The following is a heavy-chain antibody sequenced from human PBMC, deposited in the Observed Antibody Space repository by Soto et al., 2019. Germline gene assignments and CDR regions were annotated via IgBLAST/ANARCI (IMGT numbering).Heavy chain of an antibody. CDR3: ASEYTSSLPLDY. Sequence: PGGSLRLSCAASGFTFSSYGMHWVHQAPGKGLEWVALIWYDGSNKYYADSVKGRFSISRDNSKNTLYLQMNSLRAEDSAVYYCASEYTSSLPLDYWGQGTLVTVSS. D-gene: IGHD6-6*01. V-gene: IGHV3-33*01. J-gene: IGHJ4*02. CDR1: GFTFSSYG. CDR2: IWYDGSNK.